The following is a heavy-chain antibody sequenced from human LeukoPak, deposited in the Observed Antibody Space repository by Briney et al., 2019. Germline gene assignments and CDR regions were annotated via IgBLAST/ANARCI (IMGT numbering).Heavy chain of an antibody. V-gene: IGHV5-51*01. CDR1: GYSFTSYW. CDR3: ARLFGIAIARGTFDY. Sequence: GESLKISCKGSGYSFTSYWIGWVRQMPGKGLEWMGIIYPGDSDTRYSPSFEGQVTISADKSISTAYLQWSSLKASDTAMYYCARLFGIAIARGTFDYWGQGTLVTVSS. D-gene: IGHD3-10*01. CDR2: IYPGDSDT. J-gene: IGHJ4*02.